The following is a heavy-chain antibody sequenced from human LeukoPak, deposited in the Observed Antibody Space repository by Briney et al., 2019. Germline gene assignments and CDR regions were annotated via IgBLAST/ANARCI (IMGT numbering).Heavy chain of an antibody. CDR3: ARGSDYDSSGYPFDY. V-gene: IGHV4-34*01. CDR2: INHSGST. Sequence: PSETLSLTCAVYGGSFSGYYWSWIRQPPGKGLEWIGEINHSGSTNYNPYLKSRVTISVDTSKNQFSLKLSSVTAAVTAVYYCARGSDYDSSGYPFDYWGQGTLVTVSS. D-gene: IGHD3-22*01. CDR1: GGSFSGYY. J-gene: IGHJ4*02.